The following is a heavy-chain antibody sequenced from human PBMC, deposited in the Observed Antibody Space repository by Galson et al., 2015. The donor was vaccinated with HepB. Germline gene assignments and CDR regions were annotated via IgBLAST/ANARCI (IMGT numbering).Heavy chain of an antibody. CDR1: GFTFSSYA. CDR3: ARDVEMTTTYFSNY. J-gene: IGHJ4*02. Sequence: SLRLSCAASGFTFSSYAMQWVRQAPGKGLEWLAVISFDERNRFYADSVRGRFTISRDNSDNTLYLQMNGLRPEDTAFYYCARDVEMTTTYFSNYWGLGTLVTVSS. V-gene: IGHV3-30*04. D-gene: IGHD4-11*01. CDR2: ISFDERNR.